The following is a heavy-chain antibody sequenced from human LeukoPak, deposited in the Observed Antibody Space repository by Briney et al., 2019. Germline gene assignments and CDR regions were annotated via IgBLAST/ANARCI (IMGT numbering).Heavy chain of an antibody. V-gene: IGHV3-73*01. CDR3: TRDWDLSTKQYKYYFDY. CDR1: GFTFSGSA. Sequence: PGGSLKLSCAASGFTFSGSAMHWVRQASGKGLECVGRIRSKANSYATAYAASVKGRFTISRDDSKNTAYLQMNSLKTEDTAVYYCTRDWDLSTKQYKYYFDYWGQGTLVTVSS. CDR2: IRSKANSYAT. J-gene: IGHJ4*02. D-gene: IGHD1-1*01.